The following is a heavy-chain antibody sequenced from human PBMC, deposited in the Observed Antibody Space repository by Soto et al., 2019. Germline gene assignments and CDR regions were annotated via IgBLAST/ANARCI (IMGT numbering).Heavy chain of an antibody. D-gene: IGHD6-19*01. J-gene: IGHJ5*02. Sequence: LRLSCAASGFTFSSYAMSWVRQAPGKGLEWVSIMSGSGGTTFYADSVKGRFTISRADSNNTVSLQMNSLRDEDTALYYCARGTGGSSAWRPLDRWGQGTLVTVSS. V-gene: IGHV3-23*01. CDR3: ARGTGGSSAWRPLDR. CDR1: GFTFSSYA. CDR2: MSGSGGTT.